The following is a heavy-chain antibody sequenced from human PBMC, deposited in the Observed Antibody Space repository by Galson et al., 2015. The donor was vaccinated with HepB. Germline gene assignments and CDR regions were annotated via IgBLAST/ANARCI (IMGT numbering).Heavy chain of an antibody. J-gene: IGHJ4*02. D-gene: IGHD6-19*01. CDR3: ARGSQWLVPPFDY. Sequence: SVKVSCKASGYTFTSYAMHWVRQAPGQRLEWMGWINAGNGNTKYSQKFQGRVTITRDTSASTAYMELSSLRSEDTAVYYCARGSQWLVPPFDYWGQGTLVTVSS. CDR1: GYTFTSYA. V-gene: IGHV1-3*01. CDR2: INAGNGNT.